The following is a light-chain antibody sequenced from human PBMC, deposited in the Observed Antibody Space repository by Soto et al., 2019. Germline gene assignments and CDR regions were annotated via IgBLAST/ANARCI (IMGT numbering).Light chain of an antibody. V-gene: IGLV2-14*03. Sequence: QSALTQPASLSGSLGQSITISFTGAISYVGGFNYVSWYQQHPGKAPKLMIYGVTNRPSGVSSHFSGSKSGNTASLTISGLQAEDEADYYCNSYTSSSTYDFGTGTELTVL. CDR2: GVT. CDR3: NSYTSSSTYD. J-gene: IGLJ1*01. CDR1: ISYVGGFNY.